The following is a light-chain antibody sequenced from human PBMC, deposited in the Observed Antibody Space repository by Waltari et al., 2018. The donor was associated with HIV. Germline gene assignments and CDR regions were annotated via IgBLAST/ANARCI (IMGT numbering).Light chain of an antibody. CDR1: KLGDKY. J-gene: IGLJ3*02. Sequence: SYELTQPPSLSVSPGQTANITCSGDKLGDKYACWYQQKPGQSPVLVIYQDSKRPSGIPERVAGANVGNTATLTISGTQAMDEADYYCQAWDRSLWVFGGGTKLTVL. CDR3: QAWDRSLWV. CDR2: QDS. V-gene: IGLV3-1*01.